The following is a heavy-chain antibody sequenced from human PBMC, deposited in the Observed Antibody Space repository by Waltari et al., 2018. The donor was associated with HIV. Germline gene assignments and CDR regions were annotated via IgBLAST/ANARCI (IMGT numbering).Heavy chain of an antibody. Sequence: QVQLVQSGAEVRKPGAPVRVSCKASGYIFTRYYMHWVRQAPGQGPEGMGIINPSGCPATYAREFQGRIAMTWDTSTSTVYIELSSPRPDDTAVYYCARDGSGNGYWRYYFDYWGQGTLVTVSS. CDR1: GYIFTRYY. V-gene: IGHV1-46*01. D-gene: IGHD2-2*03. CDR3: ARDGSGNGYWRYYFDY. CDR2: INPSGCPA. J-gene: IGHJ4*02.